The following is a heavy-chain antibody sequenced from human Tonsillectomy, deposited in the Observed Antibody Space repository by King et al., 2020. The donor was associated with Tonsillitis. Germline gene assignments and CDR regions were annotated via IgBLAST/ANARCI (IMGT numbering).Heavy chain of an antibody. D-gene: IGHD3-22*01. CDR2: IYTSGST. V-gene: IGHV4-61*02. J-gene: IGHJ4*02. Sequence: VPLQESGPGLVKPSQTLSLTCTVSGGSISSGSYYWSWIRQPAGKGLEWIGRIYTSGSTNYNPSLKSRVTMSVDTSKNQFSLKLSSVTAADTAVYYCARGEYYYDSSGYYYGSYFDYWGQGTLVTVSS. CDR3: ARGEYYYDSSGYYYGSYFDY. CDR1: GGSISSGSYY.